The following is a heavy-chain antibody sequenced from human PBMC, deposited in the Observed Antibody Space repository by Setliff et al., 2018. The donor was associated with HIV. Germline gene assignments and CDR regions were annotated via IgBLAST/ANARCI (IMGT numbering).Heavy chain of an antibody. V-gene: IGHV4-34*01. CDR2: INHSGST. D-gene: IGHD3-9*01. J-gene: IGHJ4*02. Sequence: SETLSLTCAVYGGSLSGYHWSWIRQSPGKGLEWIGEINHSGSTNYNPSLKSRVIISIDTSKKQFSLKLTSVTAADTAAYYCAAPRGMSTILVYWGQGSLVTVSS. CDR3: AAPRGMSTILVY. CDR1: GGSLSGYH.